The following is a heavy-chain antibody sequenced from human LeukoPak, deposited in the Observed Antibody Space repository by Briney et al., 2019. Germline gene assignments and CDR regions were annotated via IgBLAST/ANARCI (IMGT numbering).Heavy chain of an antibody. J-gene: IGHJ4*02. Sequence: GGSLRLSCAASGFTFTRYDISWVRQAPGKGLEWVSVITGSGGSTHYADSVKGRFTVSRDISKNTVYLQMNNMRAEDTAVYYCAKELATCCYFDYWRQGTLVTVSS. CDR3: AKELATCCYFDY. V-gene: IGHV3-23*01. D-gene: IGHD2-2*01. CDR1: GFTFTRYD. CDR2: ITGSGGST.